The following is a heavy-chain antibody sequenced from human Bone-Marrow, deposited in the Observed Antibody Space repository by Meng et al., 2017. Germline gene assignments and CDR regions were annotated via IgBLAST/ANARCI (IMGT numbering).Heavy chain of an antibody. Sequence: GESLKISCAASGFTFSSYSMNWVRQAPGKGLEWVSSISSSSSYIYYADSVKGRFTISRDNAKNSLYLQMNSLRAEDTAVYYCARDRRCSGGSCYPGYYHGMDVWGQGTTVTVSS. CDR1: GFTFSSYS. CDR2: ISSSSSYI. CDR3: ARDRRCSGGSCYPGYYHGMDV. D-gene: IGHD2-15*01. J-gene: IGHJ6*02. V-gene: IGHV3-21*01.